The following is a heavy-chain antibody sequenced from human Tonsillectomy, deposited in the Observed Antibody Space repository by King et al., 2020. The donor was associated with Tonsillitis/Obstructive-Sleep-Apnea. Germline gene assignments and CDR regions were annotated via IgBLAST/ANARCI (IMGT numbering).Heavy chain of an antibody. CDR2: IRSKAYGGTT. CDR3: TRWDIGIFGVVPFDY. V-gene: IGHV3-49*05. J-gene: IGHJ4*02. CDR1: GFTFGDYA. D-gene: IGHD3-3*01. Sequence: VQLVESGGGLVKPGRSLRLSCTASGFTFGDYAMSWFRQAPGKGLEWVGFIRSKAYGGTTEYAASVKGRFTISRDESKSIAYLQMNSLKTEDTAVYYCTRWDIGIFGVVPFDYWGQGTLVTVSS.